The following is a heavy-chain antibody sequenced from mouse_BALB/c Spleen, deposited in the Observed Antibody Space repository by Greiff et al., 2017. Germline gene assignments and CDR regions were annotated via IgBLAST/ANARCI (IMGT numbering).Heavy chain of an antibody. CDR2: ISSGSSTI. D-gene: IGHD2-4*01. CDR1: GFTFSSFG. J-gene: IGHJ4*01. CDR3: AREIYYDYPYAMDY. Sequence: EVQLQESGGGLVQPGGSRKLSCAASGFTFSSFGMHWVRQAPEKGLEWVAYISSGSSTIYYADTVKGRFTISRDNPKNTLFLQMTSLRSEDTAMYYCAREIYYDYPYAMDYWGQGTSVTVSS. V-gene: IGHV5-17*02.